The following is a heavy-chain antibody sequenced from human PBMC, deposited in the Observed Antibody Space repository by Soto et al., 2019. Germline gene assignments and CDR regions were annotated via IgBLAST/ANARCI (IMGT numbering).Heavy chain of an antibody. D-gene: IGHD2-2*02. CDR1: GFTFSTYS. J-gene: IGHJ6*02. CDR2: ISSRSDI. V-gene: IGHV3-21*01. CDR3: AREYTAWPLAYGLDV. Sequence: GGSLRLSCVGSGFTFSTYSINWVRQAPGKGLEWVSSISSRSDIYYADSVKGRFTISRDNAKNSVSLQMNSLRAEDTAVYHCAREYTAWPLAYGLDVWGQGTTVTVS.